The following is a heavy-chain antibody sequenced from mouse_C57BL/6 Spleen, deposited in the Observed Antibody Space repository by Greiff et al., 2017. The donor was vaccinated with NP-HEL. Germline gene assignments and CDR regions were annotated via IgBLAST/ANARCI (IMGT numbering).Heavy chain of an antibody. D-gene: IGHD2-2*01. CDR3: ARGGYGYDLYYVDY. CDR2: IVPSDSET. V-gene: IGHV1-52*01. Sequence: QVQLQQPGAELVRPGSSVKLSCKASGFPFTSYWMYWVKQRPIQGLEWIGNIVPSDSETHYNQTFKDKATLTVDKSSNKAYMQLSSVTSEDSAVYYCARGGYGYDLYYVDYWGKGTTLTVAS. CDR1: GFPFTSYW. J-gene: IGHJ2*01.